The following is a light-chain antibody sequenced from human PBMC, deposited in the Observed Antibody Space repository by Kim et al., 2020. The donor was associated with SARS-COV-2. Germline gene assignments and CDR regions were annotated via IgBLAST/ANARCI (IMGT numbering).Light chain of an antibody. Sequence: SSELTQDPAVSVALGQTVRITCQGDSLRSYYASWYQQKPGQAPVLVIYGKNNRPSGIPDRFSGSSSGNTASLTITEAQAEDEADYYCNSRDSSGSHVVFGGGTQLTVL. CDR3: NSRDSSGSHVV. CDR2: GKN. J-gene: IGLJ2*01. V-gene: IGLV3-19*01. CDR1: SLRSYY.